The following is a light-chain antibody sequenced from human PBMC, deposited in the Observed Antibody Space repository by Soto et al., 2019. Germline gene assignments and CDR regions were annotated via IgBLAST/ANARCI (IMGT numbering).Light chain of an antibody. CDR3: SSYTSSSTLLYV. CDR2: DVS. CDR1: SSDVGGYNY. V-gene: IGLV2-14*01. J-gene: IGLJ1*01. Sequence: QSALTQPASVSGSPGQSITISCTGTSSDVGGYNYVSWYQQHPGKAPKLMIYDVSNRPSGVSNRFSGSKSGNTASLTISVLQAEDEADYYCSSYTSSSTLLYVFGTGTKLTFL.